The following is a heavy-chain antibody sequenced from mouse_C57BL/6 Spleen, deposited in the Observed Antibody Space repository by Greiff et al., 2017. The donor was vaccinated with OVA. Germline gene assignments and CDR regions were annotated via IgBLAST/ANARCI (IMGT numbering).Heavy chain of an antibody. Sequence: LQESGPELVKPGASVKLSCKASGYTFTSYDINWVKQRPGQGLEWIGWIYPRDGSTKYNEKFKGKATLTVDTSSSTAYMELHSLTSEDSAVYFCARGGYGYDVGFAYWGQGTLVTVSA. V-gene: IGHV1-85*01. CDR3: ARGGYGYDVGFAY. CDR2: IYPRDGST. D-gene: IGHD2-2*01. CDR1: GYTFTSYD. J-gene: IGHJ3*01.